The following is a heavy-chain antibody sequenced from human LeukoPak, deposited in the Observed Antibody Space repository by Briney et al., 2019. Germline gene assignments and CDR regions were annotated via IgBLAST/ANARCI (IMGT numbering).Heavy chain of an antibody. CDR2: ISWNSGSI. J-gene: IGHJ4*02. D-gene: IGHD4-17*01. V-gene: IGHV3-9*01. CDR3: AKGLFGYGDYLVYFDY. Sequence: HPGRSLRLSCAASGFTFDDYAMHWVRQAPGKGLEWVSGISWNSGSIGYADSVKGRFTISRDNAKNSLYLQMNSLRAEDTALYYCAKGLFGYGDYLVYFDYWGQGTLVTVSS. CDR1: GFTFDDYA.